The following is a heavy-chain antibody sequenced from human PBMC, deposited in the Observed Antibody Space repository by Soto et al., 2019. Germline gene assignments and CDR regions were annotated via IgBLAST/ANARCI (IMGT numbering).Heavy chain of an antibody. CDR2: INPNSVGT. CDR3: AREPMVRAAHGFDI. D-gene: IGHD3-10*01. J-gene: IGHJ3*02. CDR1: GYTFTGHY. Sequence: QVQLVQSGAEVKKPGASVKVSCKASGYTFTGHYMHWVRQAPGQGLEWMGWINPNSVGTNYAQKFQGRVTVTRDTSITTAYMELSRLRSDDTALYYCAREPMVRAAHGFDIWGQGTMVTVSS. V-gene: IGHV1-2*02.